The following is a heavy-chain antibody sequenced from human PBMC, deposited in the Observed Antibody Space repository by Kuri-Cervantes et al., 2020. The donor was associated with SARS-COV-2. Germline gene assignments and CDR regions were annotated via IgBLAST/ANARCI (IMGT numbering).Heavy chain of an antibody. D-gene: IGHD1-26*01. J-gene: IGHJ4*02. Sequence: SVKVSCKASGGTFSSYAISWVRQAPGQGLEWMGGIIPIFGTANYAQKFQGRVTITTDDSTSTAYMELSSLRSEDTAVYYCASHLGWELPSDYWGQGTLVTVSS. CDR3: ASHLGWELPSDY. V-gene: IGHV1-69*05. CDR2: IIPIFGTA. CDR1: GGTFSSYA.